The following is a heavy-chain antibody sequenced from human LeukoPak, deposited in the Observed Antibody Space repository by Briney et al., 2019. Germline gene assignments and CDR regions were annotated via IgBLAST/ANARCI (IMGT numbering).Heavy chain of an antibody. CDR2: IYHSGST. J-gene: IGHJ4*02. Sequence: PSETLSLTCAVSGGSISSGGYSWSWIRQPPGKGLEWIGYIYHSGSTYYNPSLKSRVTISVDRSKNQFSLKLSSVTAADTAVYYCARTRYYYDSSGPNRYYFDYRGQGTLVTVSS. CDR3: ARTRYYYDSSGPNRYYFDY. D-gene: IGHD3-22*01. V-gene: IGHV4-30-2*01. CDR1: GGSISSGGYS.